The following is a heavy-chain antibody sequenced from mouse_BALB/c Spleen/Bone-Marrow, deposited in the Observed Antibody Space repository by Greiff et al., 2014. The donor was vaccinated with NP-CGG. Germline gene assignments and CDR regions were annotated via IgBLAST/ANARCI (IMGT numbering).Heavy chain of an antibody. CDR2: IDPANGNT. Sequence: DVKLVESGAELVKPGASVKLSCTASGINIKDTYMHWVKQRPEQGLEWIGRIDPANGNTKYDPKFQGRATVTADTSSSTAYLQLSSLTSEDTAVYCCARYYYRTMDYWGQGTSVTVSS. J-gene: IGHJ4*01. D-gene: IGHD1-1*01. V-gene: IGHV14-3*02. CDR3: ARYYYRTMDY. CDR1: GINIKDTY.